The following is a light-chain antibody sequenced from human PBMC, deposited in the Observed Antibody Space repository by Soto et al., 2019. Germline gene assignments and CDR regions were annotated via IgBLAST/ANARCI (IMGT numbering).Light chain of an antibody. Sequence: EIVMTQSPATLSVSPGERAILSCRASQSVRTNLAGYQQKPGQAPRRFIYGASTRATGVPARFSGSGSGTEFTLAIRSLQSEDFAIYFCQQYHNRWTFGQGTKVEV. CDR3: QQYHNRWT. CDR2: GAS. CDR1: QSVRTN. V-gene: IGKV3-15*01. J-gene: IGKJ1*01.